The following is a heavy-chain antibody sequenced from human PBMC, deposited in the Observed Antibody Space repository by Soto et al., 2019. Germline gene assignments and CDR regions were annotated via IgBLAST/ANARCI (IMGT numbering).Heavy chain of an antibody. J-gene: IGHJ6*01. Sequence: AASVKVSCQASGYTFTSYYMHWVRQAPGQGLEWMGIINPSGGSTSYAQKFQGRVTMTRDTSTSTVYMELSSLRSEDTAVYYCATVRGHRRRGTGYYYYNYDMYV. CDR3: ATVRGHRRRGTGYYYYNYDMYV. CDR2: INPSGGST. D-gene: IGHD2-8*02. CDR1: GYTFTSYY. V-gene: IGHV1-46*01.